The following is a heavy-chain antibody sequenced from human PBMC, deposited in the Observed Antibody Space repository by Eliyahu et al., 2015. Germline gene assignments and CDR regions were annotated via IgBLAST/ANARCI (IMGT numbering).Heavy chain of an antibody. CDR3: ARDGLWSNNWFDP. Sequence: QVQLVQSGAEVKKPGASVKVXCKASGYTFTQHCVHWVRQAPGQGLEWMGWINPRSGDTSYAQKFQGRVTMTRDTSITTAYMELSRLTSDDSAIYYCARDGLWSNNWFDPWGQGSLVTVSS. J-gene: IGHJ5*02. CDR1: GYTFTQHC. V-gene: IGHV1-2*02. D-gene: IGHD3-3*01. CDR2: INPRSGDT.